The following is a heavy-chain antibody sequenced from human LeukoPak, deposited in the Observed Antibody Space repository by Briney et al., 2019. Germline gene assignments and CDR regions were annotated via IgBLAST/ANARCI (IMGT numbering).Heavy chain of an antibody. V-gene: IGHV3-23*01. CDR2: ISGSGGST. D-gene: IGHD3-16*02. CDR1: GFTFSSYG. J-gene: IGHJ6*03. CDR3: AKEGTHITFGGVIVGDYYMDV. Sequence: GGSLRLSCAASGFTFSSYGMSWVRQAPGKGLEWVSAISGSGGSTYYADSVKGRFTISRDNSKNTLYLQMNSLRAEDTAVYYCAKEGTHITFGGVIVGDYYMDVWGKGTTVTISS.